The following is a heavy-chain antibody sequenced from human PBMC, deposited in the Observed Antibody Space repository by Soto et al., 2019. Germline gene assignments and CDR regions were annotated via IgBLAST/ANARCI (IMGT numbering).Heavy chain of an antibody. CDR3: ARTLWSLGYYFDC. CDR2: IYSGGST. Sequence: GGSLRLSCAASGFTVRSNYMSWVRQAPGKGLEWVSVIYSGGSTYYADSVKGRFTISRDNSKNTLFLQMNSLRAEDTAVYYCARTLWSLGYYFDCRGQGTLVTVSS. V-gene: IGHV3-53*01. J-gene: IGHJ4*02. D-gene: IGHD3-3*01. CDR1: GFTVRSNY.